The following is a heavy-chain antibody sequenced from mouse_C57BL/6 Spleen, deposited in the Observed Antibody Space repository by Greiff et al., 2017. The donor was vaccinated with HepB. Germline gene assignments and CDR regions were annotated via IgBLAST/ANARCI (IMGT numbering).Heavy chain of an antibody. Sequence: EVQVVESGGGLVQPGGSMKLSCAASGFTFSDAWMDWVRQSPEKGLEWVAEIRNKANNHATYYAESVKGRFTISRDDSKSSVYLQMNSLRAEDTGIYYCTQLGQGTYYYAMDYWGQGTSVTVSS. V-gene: IGHV6-6*01. D-gene: IGHD4-1*02. CDR3: TQLGQGTYYYAMDY. CDR2: IRNKANNHAT. CDR1: GFTFSDAW. J-gene: IGHJ4*01.